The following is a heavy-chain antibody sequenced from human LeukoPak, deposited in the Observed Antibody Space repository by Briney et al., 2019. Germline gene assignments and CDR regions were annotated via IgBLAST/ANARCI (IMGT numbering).Heavy chain of an antibody. D-gene: IGHD2-2*01. V-gene: IGHV4-61*02. CDR3: AREAGICSSTSCYSNWFDP. J-gene: IGHJ5*02. Sequence: PSQTLSLTCTVSGGSISSGSYYWSWIRQPAGKGLEWIGRIYTSGSTNYNPSLKSRVTISVDTSKNQFSLKLSSVTAADTAVYHCAREAGICSSTSCYSNWFDPWGQGTLVTVSS. CDR1: GGSISSGSYY. CDR2: IYTSGST.